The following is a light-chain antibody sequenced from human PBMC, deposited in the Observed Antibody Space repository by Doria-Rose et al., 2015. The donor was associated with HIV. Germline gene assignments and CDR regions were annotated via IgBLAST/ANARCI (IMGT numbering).Light chain of an antibody. CDR1: QGISNS. CDR3: QQYYSTPLT. CDR2: AAS. Sequence: DIQLTQSPSSLSASIGDRVTITCRASQGISNSLAWYQQKPGNAPKLLFYAASRLESGVPSRFSGSGSGTDYTLTISSLQPEDFATYYCQQYYSTPLTFGPGTKVEIK. J-gene: IGKJ3*01. V-gene: IGKV1-NL1*01.